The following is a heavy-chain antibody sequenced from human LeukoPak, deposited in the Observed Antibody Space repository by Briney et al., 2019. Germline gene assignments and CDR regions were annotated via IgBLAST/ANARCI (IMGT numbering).Heavy chain of an antibody. CDR3: VACNWNYPEY. CDR1: GFSFRSYF. CDR2: INPYGSDT. Sequence: GGSLRLSCAASGFSFRSYFMYWVRQAPGKGLVWVSRINPYGSDTEYADSVKGRFTISRDNAKNTLYMQMNSLREEDTAVYYCVACNWNYPEYWGQGTLVTVSS. J-gene: IGHJ4*02. V-gene: IGHV3-74*03. D-gene: IGHD1-7*01.